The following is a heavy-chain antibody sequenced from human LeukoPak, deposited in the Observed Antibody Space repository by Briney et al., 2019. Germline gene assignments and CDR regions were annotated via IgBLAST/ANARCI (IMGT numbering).Heavy chain of an antibody. V-gene: IGHV1-18*01. D-gene: IGHD1-26*01. J-gene: IGHJ4*02. Sequence: ASVKVSCKASGGTFSSYAISWVRQAPRQGLEWMGWISAYNGNTNYAQKLQGRVTMTTDTSTSTAYMELRSLRSDDTAVYYCARDPIVGATRADYWGQGTLVTVSS. CDR2: ISAYNGNT. CDR1: GGTFSSYA. CDR3: ARDPIVGATRADY.